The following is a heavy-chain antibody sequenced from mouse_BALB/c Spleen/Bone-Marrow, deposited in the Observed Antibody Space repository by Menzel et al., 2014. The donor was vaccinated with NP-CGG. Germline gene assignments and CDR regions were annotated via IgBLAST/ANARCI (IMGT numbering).Heavy chain of an antibody. Sequence: VQLQQSGPELVKPGASVKISCKASGYSFTGYYMHWVKQSHVKSLEWIGRINPYNGATSYNQNFKDKASLTVDKSSSTAYMELHSLTPEDSAVYYCARGIYYGGYFDYWGQGTTLTVSS. CDR1: GYSFTGYY. CDR2: INPYNGAT. D-gene: IGHD1-1*01. CDR3: ARGIYYGGYFDY. V-gene: IGHV1-31*01. J-gene: IGHJ2*01.